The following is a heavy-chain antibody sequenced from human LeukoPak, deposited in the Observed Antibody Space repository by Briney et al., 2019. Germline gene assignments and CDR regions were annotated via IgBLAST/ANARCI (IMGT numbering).Heavy chain of an antibody. CDR2: ISCNSSYS. D-gene: IGHD2-2*01. CDR1: GFTFSDYY. J-gene: IGHJ5*02. Sequence: GSLRLSCAASGFTFSDYYMSWIRPAPRKGLEWVSFISCNSSYSNYADSVKGRFTISRDNAKNSLYLQMNSLRAEDTAVYYCARDSEDIVVLTPSMGASKDGFGPWGQGTLVTVSS. CDR3: ARDSEDIVVLTPSMGASKDGFGP. V-gene: IGHV3-11*05.